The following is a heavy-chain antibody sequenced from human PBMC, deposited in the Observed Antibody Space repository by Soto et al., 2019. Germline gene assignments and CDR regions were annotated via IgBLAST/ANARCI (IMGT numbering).Heavy chain of an antibody. CDR1: GYTFSAYG. CDR2: ISVYTGNT. Sequence: ASVKFSCKSSGYTFSAYGVSWVRQAPGQGLEWLGWISVYTGNTKQAQKFQDRITLTTEASTGTAYLELRNLRSDDTAVYFCGRDRCTNDRCYKHQFDVWGQGSTVTVS. D-gene: IGHD2-8*01. V-gene: IGHV1-18*04. CDR3: GRDRCTNDRCYKHQFDV. J-gene: IGHJ6*02.